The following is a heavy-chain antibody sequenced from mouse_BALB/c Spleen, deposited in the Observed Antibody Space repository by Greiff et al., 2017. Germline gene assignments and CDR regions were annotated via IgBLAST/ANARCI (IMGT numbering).Heavy chain of an antibody. CDR3: ARNGYNGYWYFDV. CDR1: GFNIKDYY. D-gene: IGHD2-2*01. V-gene: IGHV14-4*02. J-gene: IGHJ1*01. Sequence: VQLQQSGAELVRSGASVKLSCTASGFNIKDYYMHWVKQRPEQGLEWIGWIDPENGDTEYAPKFQGKATMTADTSSNTAYLQLSSLTSEDTAVYYCARNGYNGYWYFDVWGAGTTVTVSS. CDR2: IDPENGDT.